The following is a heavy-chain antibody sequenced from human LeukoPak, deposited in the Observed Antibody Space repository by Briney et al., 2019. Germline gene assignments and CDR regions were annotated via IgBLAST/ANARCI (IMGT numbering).Heavy chain of an antibody. CDR2: ISNDGKTK. V-gene: IGHV3-30*07. J-gene: IGHJ6*03. Sequence: GKSLRLSCTASGFSFIDFAMHWVRQAPGKGLEWVAVISNDGKTKYHAESVKGRFTISRDNSKNTLYLQMNSLRAEDTAVYYCAKGWGYCSGGSCSSAYYYYMDVWGKGTTVTVSS. CDR1: GFSFIDFA. D-gene: IGHD2-15*01. CDR3: AKGWGYCSGGSCSSAYYYYMDV.